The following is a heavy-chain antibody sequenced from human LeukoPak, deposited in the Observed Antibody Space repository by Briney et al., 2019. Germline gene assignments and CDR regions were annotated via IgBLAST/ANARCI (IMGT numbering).Heavy chain of an antibody. CDR1: GESFSNYF. Sequence: SETLSLTCAVSGESFSNYFWSWIRQPPGKGLEWIGEINHSGSTNYNPSLKSRVTLSVDPAKNQLSLKLRSVTAADTAVYYCARGGGVAVADYFFDFWGQGTLVTVSS. J-gene: IGHJ4*02. CDR3: ARGGGVAVADYFFDF. CDR2: INHSGST. D-gene: IGHD6-19*01. V-gene: IGHV4-34*01.